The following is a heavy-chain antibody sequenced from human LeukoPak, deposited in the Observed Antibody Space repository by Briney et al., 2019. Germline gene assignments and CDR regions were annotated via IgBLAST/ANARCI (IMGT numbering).Heavy chain of an antibody. CDR1: GGTFSSYA. D-gene: IGHD3-3*01. CDR3: ARYDFWSGGYYYGMDV. Sequence: RASVKVSCKASGGTFSSYAISWVRQAPGQGLEWMGGIIPIFGTANYAQKFQGRVTITADESTSTAYMELSSLRSEDTAVYYCARYDFWSGGYYYGMDVWGQGTTVTVSS. CDR2: IIPIFGTA. J-gene: IGHJ6*02. V-gene: IGHV1-69*01.